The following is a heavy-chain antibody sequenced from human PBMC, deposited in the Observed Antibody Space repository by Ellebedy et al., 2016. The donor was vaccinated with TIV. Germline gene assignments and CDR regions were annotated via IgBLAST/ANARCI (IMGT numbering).Heavy chain of an antibody. J-gene: IGHJ3*02. CDR1: GGSISSYF. V-gene: IGHV4-59*01. D-gene: IGHD4-11*01. CDR3: ARYSNMKDAFYI. CDR2: VYYSGST. Sequence: MPGGSLRLSCTVYGGSISSYFWSWVRQPQGKGLEGIGYVYYSGSTKYNPSLKSRVTISVDASENHFSLKLNSVTMADTAIYYCARYSNMKDAFYIWGQGKMVTVSS.